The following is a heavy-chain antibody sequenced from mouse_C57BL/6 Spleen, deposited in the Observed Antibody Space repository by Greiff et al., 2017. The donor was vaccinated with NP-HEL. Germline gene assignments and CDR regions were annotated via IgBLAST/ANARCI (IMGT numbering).Heavy chain of an antibody. J-gene: IGHJ2*01. CDR3: ARSELSGYFDY. D-gene: IGHD1-1*01. V-gene: IGHV1-69*01. Sequence: QVQLQQPGAELVMPGASVKLSCKASGYTFTSYWMHWVKQRPGQGLEWIGEIDPSDSYTNYNQKFKGKSTLTVDKSSSTAYMQRSSLTSEDAAVYYCARSELSGYFDYWGQGTTLTVSS. CDR2: IDPSDSYT. CDR1: GYTFTSYW.